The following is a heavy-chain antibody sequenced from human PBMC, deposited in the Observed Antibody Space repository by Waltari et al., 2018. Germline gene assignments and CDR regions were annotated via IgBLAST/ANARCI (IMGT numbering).Heavy chain of an antibody. CDR1: GGSISSYY. J-gene: IGHJ4*02. CDR3: ARRRYYYDSSGHYYDY. Sequence: QVQLQESGPGLVKSSETLSLTCTVSGGSISSYYWSWIRQPPGKGLEWIGYIYYSGNTNYNPSLKSRVTISIDTSKNQFSLKLSSVTAADTAVYYCARRRYYYDSSGHYYDYWGQGTLVTVSS. CDR2: IYYSGNT. D-gene: IGHD3-22*01. V-gene: IGHV4-59*08.